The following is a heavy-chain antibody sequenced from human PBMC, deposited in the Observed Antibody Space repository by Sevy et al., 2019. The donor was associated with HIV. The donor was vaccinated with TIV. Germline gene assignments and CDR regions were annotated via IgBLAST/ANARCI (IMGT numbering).Heavy chain of an antibody. CDR3: ARALAAGTDY. CDR1: GFTFSSYA. D-gene: IGHD6-13*01. CDR2: ISYDGSNK. V-gene: IGHV3-30-3*01. Sequence: GGCLRLSCAASGFTFSSYAMHWVRQAPGKGLEWVAVISYDGSNKYYADSVKGRFTISRDNSKNTLYLQMNSMRAEDTAVYYCARALAAGTDYWGQGTLVTVSS. J-gene: IGHJ4*02.